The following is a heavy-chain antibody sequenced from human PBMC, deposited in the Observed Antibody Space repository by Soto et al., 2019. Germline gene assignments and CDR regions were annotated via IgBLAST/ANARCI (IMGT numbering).Heavy chain of an antibody. D-gene: IGHD3-16*01. Sequence: GGSLRLSCEASGFTFSGYWMSWVRQAPGKGLEWVADIKHDGSVQYYVDSVKGRFTISRDNAKKLLYLQMNYLSAEDTGVYFCARDIGFDYVNWGQGTLVTVSS. V-gene: IGHV3-7*01. CDR2: IKHDGSVQ. J-gene: IGHJ4*02. CDR3: ARDIGFDYVN. CDR1: GFTFSGYW.